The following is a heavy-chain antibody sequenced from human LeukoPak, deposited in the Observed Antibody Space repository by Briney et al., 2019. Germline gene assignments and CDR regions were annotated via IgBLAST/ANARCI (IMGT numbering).Heavy chain of an antibody. CDR3: ARHWGSDWYFDL. CDR2: IHYSGYT. Sequence: SETLSPTCAVSGGSISNYYCSWIRQPPGKGLEWLGYIHYSGYTNYNPSLKSRVAISVDTSKNQFSLNLSSVTAADTAVYYCARHWGSDWYFDLWGRGTLVTVSS. CDR1: GGSISNYY. D-gene: IGHD7-27*01. V-gene: IGHV4-59*01. J-gene: IGHJ2*01.